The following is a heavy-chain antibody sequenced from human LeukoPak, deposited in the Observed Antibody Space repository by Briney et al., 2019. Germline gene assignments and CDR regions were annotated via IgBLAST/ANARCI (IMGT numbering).Heavy chain of an antibody. D-gene: IGHD2-2*02. CDR1: GFTFSSYA. V-gene: IGHV3-23*01. J-gene: IGHJ4*02. CDR3: AKDRSRYCSSTSCYNSFDY. Sequence: GGSLRLSCAASGFTFSSYAMSWVRQAPGKGLEWVSAISGSGGSTYYADSVKGRFTISRDNSKNTLYLQMNSLRAEDTAVYYCAKDRSRYCSSTSCYNSFDYWGQGTLVTVSS. CDR2: ISGSGGST.